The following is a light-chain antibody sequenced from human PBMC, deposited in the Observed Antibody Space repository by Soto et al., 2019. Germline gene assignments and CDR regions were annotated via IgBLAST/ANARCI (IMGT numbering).Light chain of an antibody. CDR3: SSYTSSSTQV. V-gene: IGLV2-14*01. Sequence: QSVLTQPASVSGSPGQSITISCTGTSSDVGGYNCVSWYQQHPGKAPKLMIYDVSNRPSGVSNRFSGSKSGNTASLTISGLQAEDEAGYYCSSYTSSSTQVFGTGTKVTVL. CDR1: SSDVGGYNC. J-gene: IGLJ1*01. CDR2: DVS.